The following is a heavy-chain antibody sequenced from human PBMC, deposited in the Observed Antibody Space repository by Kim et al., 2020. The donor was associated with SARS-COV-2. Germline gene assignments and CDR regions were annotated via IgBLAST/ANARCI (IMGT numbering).Heavy chain of an antibody. Sequence: SETLSLTCTVSGGSIRSSGHYLGWVRPPPFPLLSCLGILYYLWTAFYNPSLMNRVHISIDTSENQFSLKVTSVTAADTAVYYCARVMYDFWSGPKFSYYYYAMDVWGQGTTVTVSS. J-gene: IGHJ6*02. CDR2: LYYLWTA. V-gene: IGHV4-39*07. D-gene: IGHD3-3*01. CDR3: ARVMYDFWSGPKFSYYYYAMDV. CDR1: GGSIRSSGHY.